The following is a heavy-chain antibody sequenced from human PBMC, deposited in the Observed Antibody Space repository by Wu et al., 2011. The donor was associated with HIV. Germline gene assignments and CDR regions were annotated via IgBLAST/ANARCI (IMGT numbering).Heavy chain of an antibody. CDR2: MNPISGHT. Sequence: QVQLVQSGAEVKKPGASVKVSCKAAGYTFTSFDINWVRQAPEQGLEWMGWMNPISGHTGYAQKFQGRVSMTRDTSISTVYMELSRLRSDDTAVYYCARDGDHRMGHAFDIWGQGTMVTVSS. V-gene: IGHV1-8*01. J-gene: IGHJ3*02. D-gene: IGHD1-14*01. CDR1: GYTFTSFD. CDR3: ARDGDHRMGHAFDI.